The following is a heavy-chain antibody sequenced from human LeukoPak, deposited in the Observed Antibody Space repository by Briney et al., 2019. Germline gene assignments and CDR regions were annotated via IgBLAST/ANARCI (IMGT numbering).Heavy chain of an antibody. V-gene: IGHV4-34*01. CDR3: ARGTGYPLIG. J-gene: IGHJ4*02. CDR1: GGSFSGYY. CDR2: INHSGST. D-gene: IGHD3-22*01. Sequence: SETLSLTCAVYGGSFSGYYWSWIRQPPGRGLEWIGEINHSGSTNYNPSLKSRVTISVDTSKNQFSLKLSSVTAADTAVYYCARGTGYPLIGWGQGTLVTVSS.